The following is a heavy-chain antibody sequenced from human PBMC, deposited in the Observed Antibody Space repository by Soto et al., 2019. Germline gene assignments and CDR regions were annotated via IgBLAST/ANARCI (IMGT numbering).Heavy chain of an antibody. CDR2: ISGSGGST. CDR1: GFTFSSYA. V-gene: IGHV3-23*01. D-gene: IGHD1-26*01. J-gene: IGHJ6*02. CDR3: TKDGCATPSGYGMDV. Sequence: GGSLRLSCAASGFTFSSYAMSWVRQAPGKGLEWVSAISGSGGSTYYADSVKGRFTISRDNSKNTLYLQMNSLRAEDTAVYYCTKDGCATPSGYGMDVWGQGTTVTVSS.